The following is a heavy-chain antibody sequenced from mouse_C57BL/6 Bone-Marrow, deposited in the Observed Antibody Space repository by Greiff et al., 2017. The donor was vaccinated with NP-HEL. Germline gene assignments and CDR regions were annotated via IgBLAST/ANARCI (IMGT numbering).Heavy chain of an antibody. CDR3: ARKGSSRQLRLRRDYFDY. J-gene: IGHJ2*01. D-gene: IGHD3-2*02. CDR2: INPYNGGT. CDR1: GYTFTDYY. V-gene: IGHV1-19*01. Sequence: EVQLQQSGPVLVKPGASVKMSCKASGYTFTDYYMNWVKQSHGKSLEWIGVINPYNGGTSYNQKFKGKATLTVDKSSSTAYMELNSLTSEDSAVYYCARKGSSRQLRLRRDYFDYWGQGTTLTVSS.